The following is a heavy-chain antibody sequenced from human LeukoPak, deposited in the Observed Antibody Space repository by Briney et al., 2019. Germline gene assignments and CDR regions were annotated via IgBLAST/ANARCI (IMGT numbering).Heavy chain of an antibody. Sequence: ASVKVSCKASGYTFTSYGISWVRQAPGQGLEWMGWISAYNGNTNYAQKLQGRVTMTTDTSTSTAYMELRSLRSDDTAVYYCARNYDFWSGYYPNYYYYYMDVWGKGTTVTVSS. D-gene: IGHD3-3*01. CDR3: ARNYDFWSGYYPNYYYYYMDV. J-gene: IGHJ6*03. CDR1: GYTFTSYG. CDR2: ISAYNGNT. V-gene: IGHV1-18*01.